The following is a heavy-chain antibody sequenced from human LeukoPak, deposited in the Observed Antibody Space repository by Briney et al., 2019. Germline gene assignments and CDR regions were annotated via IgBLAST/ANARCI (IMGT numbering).Heavy chain of an antibody. D-gene: IGHD6-6*01. V-gene: IGHV4-59*06. CDR3: AREYSSSQGWFDP. Sequence: SETLSLTCTVSGGSISSYYWSWIRQPAGKGLEWIGYIYYSGTTYYSPSLKSRVTISVDTSKNQFSLKLSSVTAADTAVYYCAREYSSSQGWFDPWGQGTPVTVSS. CDR2: IYYSGTT. CDR1: GGSISSYY. J-gene: IGHJ5*02.